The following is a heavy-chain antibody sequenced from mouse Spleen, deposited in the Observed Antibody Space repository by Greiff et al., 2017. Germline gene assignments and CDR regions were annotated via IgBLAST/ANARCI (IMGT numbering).Heavy chain of an antibody. V-gene: IGHV5-9-3*01. J-gene: IGHJ3*01. CDR1: GFTFSSYA. CDR3: ARDDGYYRFAY. Sequence: EVQGVESGGGLVKPGGSLKLSCAASGFTFSSYAMSWVRQTPEKRLEWVATISSGGSYTYYPDSVKGRFTISRDNAKNTLYLQMSSLRSEDTAMYYCARDDGYYRFAYWGQGTLVTVSA. D-gene: IGHD2-3*01. CDR2: ISSGGSYT.